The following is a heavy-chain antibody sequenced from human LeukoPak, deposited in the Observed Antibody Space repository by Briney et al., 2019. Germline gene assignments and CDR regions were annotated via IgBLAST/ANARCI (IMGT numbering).Heavy chain of an antibody. CDR1: GFTFSTYA. CDR2: ISSNGGST. D-gene: IGHD3-10*01. CDR3: ASSGSGDNYHYYGMDV. V-gene: IGHV3-64*04. J-gene: IGHJ6*02. Sequence: GGSLRLSCSASGFTFSTYAMHWVREAPGKGLEYVAAISSNGGSTYYADSVKGRFTISRDNSKNTLYLQMNSLRAEDTAVYYCASSGSGDNYHYYGMDVWRQGTTATVSS.